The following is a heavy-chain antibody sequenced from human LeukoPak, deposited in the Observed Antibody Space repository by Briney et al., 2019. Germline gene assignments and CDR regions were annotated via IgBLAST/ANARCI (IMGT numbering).Heavy chain of an antibody. CDR3: ARDIEAAGLFLDY. V-gene: IGHV3-7*01. CDR2: MKYDGSEK. Sequence: PGGSLRLSCVASGFSFSSHEMNWVRQAPGKGLEWVANMKYDGSEKYYVDSVKGRFTISRDNAKNSLYLQMNSLRAEDTAVYYCARDIEAAGLFLDYWGQGTLVTVSS. D-gene: IGHD6-13*01. J-gene: IGHJ4*02. CDR1: GFSFSSHE.